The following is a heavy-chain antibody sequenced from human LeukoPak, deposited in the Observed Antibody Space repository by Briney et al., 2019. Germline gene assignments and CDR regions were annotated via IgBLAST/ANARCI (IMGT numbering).Heavy chain of an antibody. Sequence: ASVKVSCKSSGYTFISYGISWVRQAPGQGLEWMGWINAYNGNTNYAQKLQVRVTMTTDTSTSTAYMELRSLRADDTSVYYCARVMAHYGSGSYAPWGQGTLVTVSS. J-gene: IGHJ4*02. CDR1: GYTFISYG. CDR3: ARVMAHYGSGSYAP. D-gene: IGHD3-10*01. CDR2: INAYNGNT. V-gene: IGHV1-18*01.